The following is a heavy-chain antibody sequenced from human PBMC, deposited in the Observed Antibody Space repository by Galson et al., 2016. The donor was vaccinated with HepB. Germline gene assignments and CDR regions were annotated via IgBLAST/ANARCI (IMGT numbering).Heavy chain of an antibody. Sequence: SLRLSCAASGFTFSSYWMHWVRQAPGKGLVWVSRINRDGSSTSYADSVKGRFTISRDNAKNTLYLQMNSLRAEDTAVYYCATGGGRRSKYYGMDVWGHGTMVTVSS. CDR3: ATGGGRRSKYYGMDV. V-gene: IGHV3-74*01. J-gene: IGHJ6*02. D-gene: IGHD1-26*01. CDR1: GFTFSSYW. CDR2: INRDGSST.